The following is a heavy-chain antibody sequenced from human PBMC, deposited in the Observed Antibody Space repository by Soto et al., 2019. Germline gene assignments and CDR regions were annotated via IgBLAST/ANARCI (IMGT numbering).Heavy chain of an antibody. Sequence: LETLSLTCAVSGYSISSGYYWGWIRQPPGKGLEWIGSTYHSGSTYYNPSLKSRVTISVDTSKNQFSLKLSSVTAADTAVYYCARAPSYYYGSGSYYHFDYWGQGTLVTVSS. V-gene: IGHV4-38-2*01. CDR3: ARAPSYYYGSGSYYHFDY. CDR2: TYHSGST. D-gene: IGHD3-10*01. J-gene: IGHJ4*02. CDR1: GYSISSGYY.